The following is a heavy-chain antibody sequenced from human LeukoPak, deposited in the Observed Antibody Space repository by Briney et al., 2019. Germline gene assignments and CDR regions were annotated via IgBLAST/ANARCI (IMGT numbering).Heavy chain of an antibody. Sequence: SETLSLTCTVSGGSISSYYWSWLRQPAGKGLEWIGRIYTSGSTNYNPSLKSRVTMSVDTSKNQFSLKLSSVTAADTAVYYCARGKRWLVLAGVNWFDPWGQGTLVTVSS. CDR2: IYTSGST. V-gene: IGHV4-4*07. CDR1: GGSISSYY. J-gene: IGHJ5*02. D-gene: IGHD6-19*01. CDR3: ARGKRWLVLAGVNWFDP.